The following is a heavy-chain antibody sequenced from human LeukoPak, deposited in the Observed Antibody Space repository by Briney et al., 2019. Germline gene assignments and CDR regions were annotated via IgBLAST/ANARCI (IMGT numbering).Heavy chain of an antibody. D-gene: IGHD3-10*01. Sequence: GASVKVSCKVSGDTLTELSMHWVRQAPGKGLEWMGGFDPKEGERVHAQNFQGRVTMTTDTSTSTAYMELRSLRSDDTAVYYCASWFGDDAFDIWGQGTMVTVSS. J-gene: IGHJ3*02. CDR1: GDTLTELS. CDR2: FDPKEGER. CDR3: ASWFGDDAFDI. V-gene: IGHV1-24*01.